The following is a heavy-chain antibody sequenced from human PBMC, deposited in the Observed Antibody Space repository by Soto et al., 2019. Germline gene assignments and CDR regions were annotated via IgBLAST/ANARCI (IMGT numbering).Heavy chain of an antibody. J-gene: IGHJ6*02. CDR1: GDSVSSNSAA. Sequence: SQTLSLTCAISGDSVSSNSAAWNWIRQSPSRGLEWLGRTYYRSKWYNDYAVSVKSRITINPDTSKNQFSLQLNSVTPEDTAVYYCARDGFEYSSSSPKGGYYYYGMDVWPRDHGHRLL. CDR2: TYYRSKWYN. CDR3: ARDGFEYSSSSPKGGYYYYGMDV. D-gene: IGHD6-6*01. V-gene: IGHV6-1*01.